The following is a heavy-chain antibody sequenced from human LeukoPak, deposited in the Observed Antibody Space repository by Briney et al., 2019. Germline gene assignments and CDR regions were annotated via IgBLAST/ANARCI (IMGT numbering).Heavy chain of an antibody. CDR1: GGSISSYY. V-gene: IGHV4-59*12. CDR2: IYYGGNT. Sequence: SETLSLTCTVSGGSISSYYWSWIRQPPGKGLEWIGYIYYGGNTYYNPSLKSRLTISLDTSNNQFSLKLSSVTAADTAVYYCARGLDTNDWCDASDIWGQGTMVTVSS. D-gene: IGHD3/OR15-3a*01. J-gene: IGHJ3*02. CDR3: ARGLDTNDWCDASDI.